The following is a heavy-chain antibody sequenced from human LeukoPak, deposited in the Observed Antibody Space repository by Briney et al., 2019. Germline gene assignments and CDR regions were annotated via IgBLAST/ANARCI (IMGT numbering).Heavy chain of an antibody. CDR2: IKQDGSEK. D-gene: IGHD3-10*01. V-gene: IGHV3-7*01. CDR3: ARENLWFGNGMDV. CDR1: GFTFSSYW. J-gene: IGHJ6*02. Sequence: PGGSLRLSCAASGFTFSSYWMNWVRQAPGKGLEWVANIKQDGSEKSYVDPVKGRFTISRDNGKNSLYLQMNSLRAEDTAVYYCARENLWFGNGMDVWGQGTTVIVSS.